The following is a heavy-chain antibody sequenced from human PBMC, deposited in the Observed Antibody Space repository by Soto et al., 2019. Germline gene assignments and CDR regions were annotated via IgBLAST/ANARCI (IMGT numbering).Heavy chain of an antibody. CDR2: IYYSGTT. V-gene: IGHV4-59*01. CDR1: GGSIGRNY. Sequence: TSETLSLTCTVSGGSIGRNYWSWIRQPPGKGLQWIGYIYYSGTTDYNPSLKSRVTMSVDTSKMQFSLRLTSVTAADTAVYYCARGPYDGFDVWGQGXMVTVSS. CDR3: ARGPYDGFDV. J-gene: IGHJ3*01.